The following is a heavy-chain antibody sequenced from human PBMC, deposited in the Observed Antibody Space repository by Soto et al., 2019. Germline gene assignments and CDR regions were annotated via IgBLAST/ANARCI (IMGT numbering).Heavy chain of an antibody. J-gene: IGHJ6*02. CDR2: INAGNGNT. CDR3: AKSGPRRIAPPPPRGSMDV. CDR1: GYTFTSYA. Sequence: ASVKVSCKASGYTFTSYAMHWVRQAPGQRLEWMGWINAGNGNTKYSQKFQGRVTITRDTSASTTYMELSSLRSEDTAMYYCAKSGPRRIAPPPPRGSMDVWGQGTTVTVSS. V-gene: IGHV1-3*01. D-gene: IGHD6-6*01.